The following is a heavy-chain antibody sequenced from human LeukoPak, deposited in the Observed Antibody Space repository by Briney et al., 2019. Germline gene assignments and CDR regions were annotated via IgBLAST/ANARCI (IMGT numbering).Heavy chain of an antibody. CDR3: ARRGSSWYFDY. CDR1: GGSISSSSNY. CDR2: IYYSGST. J-gene: IGHJ4*02. Sequence: PSETLSLTCTVSGGSISSSSNYWGWIRQPPGKGLEWIGSIYYSGSTYYNPSLKSRVTISVDTSKNQFSLKLSSVTAADTAVYYCARRGSSWYFDYWGQGTLVTVSS. D-gene: IGHD6-13*01. V-gene: IGHV4-39*01.